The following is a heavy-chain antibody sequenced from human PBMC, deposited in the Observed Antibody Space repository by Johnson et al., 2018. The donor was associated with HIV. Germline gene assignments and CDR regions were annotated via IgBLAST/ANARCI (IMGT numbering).Heavy chain of an antibody. J-gene: IGHJ3*02. CDR2: IKHDGSEK. CDR1: GFTFSSYW. Sequence: VQLVESGGGLVQPGGSLRLSCAASGFTFSSYWMSWVRQAPGKGLEWVANIKHDGSEKYYVDSVKGRFTISSDNAKNSLYLQMNSLRAEDTAVYYCASGEDYGGNYGAFDIWGQGTMVTVSS. V-gene: IGHV3-7*02. CDR3: ASGEDYGGNYGAFDI. D-gene: IGHD4-23*01.